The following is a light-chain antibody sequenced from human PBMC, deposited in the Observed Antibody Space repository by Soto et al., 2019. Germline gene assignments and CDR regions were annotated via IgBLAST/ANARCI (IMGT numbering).Light chain of an antibody. CDR2: DAS. J-gene: IGKJ5*01. CDR1: QSVSSY. Sequence: EIVLTQSPATLSLSPEERATLSCRASQSVSSYLAWYQQKPGQAPRLLIYDASNRATGIPARFSGSGSGTDFTLTISRLEPEDFAVYYCQQYGISPITFGQGTRLET. V-gene: IGKV3-11*01. CDR3: QQYGISPIT.